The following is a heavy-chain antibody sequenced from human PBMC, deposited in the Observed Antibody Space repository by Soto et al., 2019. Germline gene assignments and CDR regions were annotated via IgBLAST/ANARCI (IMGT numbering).Heavy chain of an antibody. V-gene: IGHV4-30-2*01. Sequence: SETLSLTCAVSGDSITSVGYSWSWIRQPPGKALEWIGYIYHTGTTYYTAALKSRVTISLDRSKDRISLSLNSVTAADTAVYYCAATVFGEYSHYALDVWGQGTTVTVSS. CDR2: IYHTGTT. CDR1: GDSITSVGYS. CDR3: AATVFGEYSHYALDV. D-gene: IGHD3-3*01. J-gene: IGHJ6*02.